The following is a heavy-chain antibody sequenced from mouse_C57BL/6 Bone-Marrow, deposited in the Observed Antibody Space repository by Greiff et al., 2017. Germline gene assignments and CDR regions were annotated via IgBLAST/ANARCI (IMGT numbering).Heavy chain of an antibody. CDR2: ISSGSSTI. Sequence: EVKLVESGGGLVKPGGSLKLSCAASGFTFSDYGMHWVRQAPEQGLEWVAYISSGSSTIYYADTVKGRFTISRDNAKNTLFLQRTSLRSEDTAMYYCARIYYCNFSWFAYWGQGTLVTVSA. D-gene: IGHD2-1*01. CDR3: ARIYYCNFSWFAY. V-gene: IGHV5-17*01. CDR1: GFTFSDYG. J-gene: IGHJ3*01.